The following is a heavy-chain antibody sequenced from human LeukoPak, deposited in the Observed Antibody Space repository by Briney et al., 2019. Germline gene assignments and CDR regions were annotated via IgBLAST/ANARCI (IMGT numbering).Heavy chain of an antibody. D-gene: IGHD6-13*01. CDR3: ARGAAAGRNEFDY. CDR1: GFTFSSYD. V-gene: IGHV3-13*01. J-gene: IGHJ4*02. Sequence: GGSLRLSCAASGFTFSSYDMHWVRQATGKGLEWVSAIGTAGDTYYPGSVKGRFTISRENAKNSLYPQMNSLRAGDTAVYYCARGAAAGRNEFDYWGQGTLVTVSS. CDR2: IGTAGDT.